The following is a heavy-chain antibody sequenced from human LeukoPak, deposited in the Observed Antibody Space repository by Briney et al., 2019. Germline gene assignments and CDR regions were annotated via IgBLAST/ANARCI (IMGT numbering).Heavy chain of an antibody. Sequence: GGSLRLSCAASGFTYNIYAMSWIRQAPGKGLEWVSTIRGTDGYTYYADSVKGRFTISRDNSKNTLYLQMNSLRAEDTALYYCAKGRLDPNLVLDHWGQGTLVTVSS. CDR2: IRGTDGYT. CDR1: GFTYNIYA. CDR3: AKGRLDPNLVLDH. J-gene: IGHJ4*02. V-gene: IGHV3-23*01. D-gene: IGHD5-12*01.